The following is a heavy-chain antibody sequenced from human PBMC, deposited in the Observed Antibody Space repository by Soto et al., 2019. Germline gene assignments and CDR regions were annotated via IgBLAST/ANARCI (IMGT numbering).Heavy chain of an antibody. CDR1: GYTFTSYC. CDR3: ARERGVVVPAALIVDP. D-gene: IGHD2-2*01. V-gene: IGHV1-18*04. J-gene: IGHJ5*02. CDR2: ISAYNGNT. Sequence: ASVKVSCKASGYTFTSYCISWVRQAPGQGLEWMGWISAYNGNTNYAQKLQGRVTMTTDTSTSTAYMELRSLRSDDTAVYYCARERGVVVPAALIVDPWGQGTLVTVSS.